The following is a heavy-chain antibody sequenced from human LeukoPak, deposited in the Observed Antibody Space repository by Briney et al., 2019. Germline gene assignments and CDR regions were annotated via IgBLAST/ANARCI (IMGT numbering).Heavy chain of an antibody. D-gene: IGHD6-19*01. CDR2: INHSGST. CDR1: GGSFSGYY. CDR3: ASLGSSGWYYYYYGMDV. V-gene: IGHV4-34*01. J-gene: IGHJ6*02. Sequence: PSETLSLTCAVYGGSFSGYYWSWIRQPPGEGLEWIGEINHSGSTNYNPSLKSRVTISVDTSKNQFSLKLSSVTAADTAVYYCASLGSSGWYYYYYGMDVWGQGTTVTVSS.